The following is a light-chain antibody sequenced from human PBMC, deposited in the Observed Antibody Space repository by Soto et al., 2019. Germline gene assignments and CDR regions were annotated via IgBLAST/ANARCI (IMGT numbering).Light chain of an antibody. Sequence: DIQMTQSPSTLSASVGDSVTITCRASQSISSWLAWYQQKPGKAPKLLIYTASNLESGVPSRFRGSGSGTEFTLTITSLQPDDFATYYCQQYNSQSTFGQGTTGDIK. CDR3: QQYNSQST. CDR1: QSISSW. J-gene: IGKJ1*01. V-gene: IGKV1-5*03. CDR2: TAS.